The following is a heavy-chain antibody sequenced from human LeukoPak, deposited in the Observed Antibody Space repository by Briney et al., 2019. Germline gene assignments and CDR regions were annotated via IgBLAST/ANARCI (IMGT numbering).Heavy chain of an antibody. CDR2: IWYDGNNE. D-gene: IGHD6-6*01. V-gene: IGHV3-33*06. J-gene: IGHJ4*02. CDR3: AQDSSSSLDH. CDR1: GFTFSTFG. Sequence: GGSLRLSCAASGFTFSTFGMHWVRQAPGKGLEWVAVIWYDGNNEYYADSVKGRFAISRDNSNNTLFLQRYSLRAEDTADYYSAQDSSSSLDHWGQGTLVTVSS.